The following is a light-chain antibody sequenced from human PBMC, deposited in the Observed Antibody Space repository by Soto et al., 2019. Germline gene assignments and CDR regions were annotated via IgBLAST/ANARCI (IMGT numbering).Light chain of an antibody. CDR2: AAS. Sequence: DIQMTQSPYSLSASVGDRVTITCRASQSISSYLNWYQQKQGKAPKLLIYAASSLQSGVPSRFSGSGSGTDFTLTISSLQPEDFATYYCQQSYSTPTFGPGTKVDIK. CDR3: QQSYSTPT. CDR1: QSISSY. V-gene: IGKV1-39*01. J-gene: IGKJ3*01.